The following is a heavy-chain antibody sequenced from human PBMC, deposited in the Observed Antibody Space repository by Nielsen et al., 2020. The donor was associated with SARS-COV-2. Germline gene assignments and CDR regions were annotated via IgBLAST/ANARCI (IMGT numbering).Heavy chain of an antibody. D-gene: IGHD3-22*01. J-gene: IGHJ5*02. CDR3: ARDLGYDSSGHYRGWFDP. V-gene: IGHV1-46*01. Sequence: WVRQAPGQGLEWMGIINPSGGSTSYAQKFQGRVTMTRDTSTSTVYMELSSLRSEDTAVYYCARDLGYDSSGHYRGWFDPWGQGTLVTVSS. CDR2: INPSGGST.